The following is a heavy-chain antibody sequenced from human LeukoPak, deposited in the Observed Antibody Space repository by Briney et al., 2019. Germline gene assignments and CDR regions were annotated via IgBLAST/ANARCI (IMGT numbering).Heavy chain of an antibody. D-gene: IGHD3-22*01. CDR1: GFTFSSHW. CDR2: INSDGSST. J-gene: IGHJ3*02. Sequence: GGSLRLSCAASGFTFSSHWMHWVRQAPGKGLVWVSRINSDGSSTSYADSVKGRFTISRDNAKNTLYLQMNSLRGEDTAVYYCARDLYDSSGYYYYAFDIWGQGTMVTVSS. CDR3: ARDLYDSSGYYYYAFDI. V-gene: IGHV3-74*01.